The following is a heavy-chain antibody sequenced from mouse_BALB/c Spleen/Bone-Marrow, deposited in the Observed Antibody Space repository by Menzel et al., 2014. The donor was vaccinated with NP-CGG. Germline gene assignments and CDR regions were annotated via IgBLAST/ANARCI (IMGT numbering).Heavy chain of an antibody. CDR1: GYTFTSYW. CDR3: TRCGTLGAMDY. Sequence: QVQLQQSGAELVRPGASVKLSCKASGYTFTSYWINWVKQRPGQGLEWIGNIYPSDSYTNYNQKFKDKATLTVDKSFSTDYMQLSSPTSEDSAVYDCTRCGTLGAMDYWGQGTSVTGAS. CDR2: IYPSDSYT. J-gene: IGHJ4*01. D-gene: IGHD4-1*01. V-gene: IGHV1-69*02.